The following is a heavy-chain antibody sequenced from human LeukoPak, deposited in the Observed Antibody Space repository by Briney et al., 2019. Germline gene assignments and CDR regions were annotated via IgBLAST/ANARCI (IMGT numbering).Heavy chain of an antibody. D-gene: IGHD2/OR15-2a*01. CDR2: ISGSGGST. CDR3: AKLPTPFLNFAVDI. CDR1: GFTFSSYA. Sequence: GGSLRLSCAASGFTFSSYAMSWVRQAPGKGLEWVSAISGSGGSTYYADSVRGRFTISRDNSKNTLYLQMNSLIPEDSAMYYCAKLPTPFLNFAVDIWGQGTMVTVSS. J-gene: IGHJ3*02. V-gene: IGHV3-23*01.